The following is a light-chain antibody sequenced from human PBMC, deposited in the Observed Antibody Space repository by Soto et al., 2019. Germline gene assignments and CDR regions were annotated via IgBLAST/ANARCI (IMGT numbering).Light chain of an antibody. J-gene: IGLJ1*01. Sequence: QSALTQPASVSGSLGQSITISCTGTSTDVGRYNYVSWYQQHPGKAPKLMVYDVSNRPSWVSNRFSGSKSGITASLTISGLQAEDEADYYCTSYTSDSTYVFGTGTKLTVL. CDR1: STDVGRYNY. V-gene: IGLV2-14*01. CDR3: TSYTSDSTYV. CDR2: DVS.